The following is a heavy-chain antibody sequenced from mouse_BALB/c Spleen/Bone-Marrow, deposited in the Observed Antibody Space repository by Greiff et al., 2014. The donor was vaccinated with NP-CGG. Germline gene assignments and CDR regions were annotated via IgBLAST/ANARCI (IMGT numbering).Heavy chain of an antibody. V-gene: IGHV1-54*01. Sequence: QVHVKQSGAELVRPGTSVKVSCKASGYAFTNYLIEWVKQRPGQGLGWIGMINPGSGGTNYNEKFKGKATLTADKSSSTAYMQLSSLTSDDSAVYFCARRDGSYFDYWGQGTTLTVSS. J-gene: IGHJ2*01. CDR3: ARRDGSYFDY. CDR2: INPGSGGT. CDR1: GYAFTNYL. D-gene: IGHD3-3*01.